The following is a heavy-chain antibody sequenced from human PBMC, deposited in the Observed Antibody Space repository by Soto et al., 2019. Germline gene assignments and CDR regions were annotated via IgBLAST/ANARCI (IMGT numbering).Heavy chain of an antibody. V-gene: IGHV4-59*01. J-gene: IGHJ6*02. CDR3: ARVNYYGSGSYYPYYYSGMDV. CDR1: GGSISSYY. D-gene: IGHD3-10*01. Sequence: PSETLSLTCTVSGGSISSYYWSWIRQPPGKGLEWIGYIYYSGSTNYNPSLKSRVTISVDTSKNQFSLKLSSVTAADTAVYYCARVNYYGSGSYYPYYYSGMDVWGQGTTVTVSS. CDR2: IYYSGST.